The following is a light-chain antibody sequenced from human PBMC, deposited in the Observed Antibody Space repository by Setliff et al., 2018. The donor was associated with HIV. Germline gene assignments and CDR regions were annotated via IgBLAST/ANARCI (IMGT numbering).Light chain of an antibody. Sequence: QSALTQPASVSGSPGQSITVSCTDIDPYNSVSWYQQLPGKAPKLILYEVSVRPSGISHRFAGSKSDNTASLTISGLEAEDEGSYYCCSYAGTYVFGTGTKVTVL. CDR1: IDPYNS. CDR3: CSYAGTYV. J-gene: IGLJ1*01. CDR2: EVS. V-gene: IGLV2-14*01.